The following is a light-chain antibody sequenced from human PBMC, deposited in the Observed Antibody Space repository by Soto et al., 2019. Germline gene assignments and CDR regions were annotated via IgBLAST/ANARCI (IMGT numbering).Light chain of an antibody. CDR1: HSVSSSY. CDR2: GAS. V-gene: IGKV3-20*01. J-gene: IGKJ1*01. Sequence: EIVLTQSPGTLSLSPGERATLSCRASHSVSSSYLAWYQQKPGQAPRLLIYGASSRATGIPDRFSGSGSGTDFTLTISRLEPEDFAVYYCQQYVSSVTFGQGTKVEIK. CDR3: QQYVSSVT.